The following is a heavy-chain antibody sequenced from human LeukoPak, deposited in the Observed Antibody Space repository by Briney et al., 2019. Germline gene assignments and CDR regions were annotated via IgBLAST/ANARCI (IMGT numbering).Heavy chain of an antibody. D-gene: IGHD2-2*01. V-gene: IGHV3-30-3*01. CDR2: ISYDGSNK. CDR1: GFTFSSYA. Sequence: PGGSLRLSCAASGFTFSSYAMHWVRQAPGKGLEWVAVISYDGSNKYYADSVKGRFTISRDNSKNTLYLQMNSLRAEDTAVYYCARDEDIVVVPAAYYFDYWGQGTLVTVSS. J-gene: IGHJ4*02. CDR3: ARDEDIVVVPAAYYFDY.